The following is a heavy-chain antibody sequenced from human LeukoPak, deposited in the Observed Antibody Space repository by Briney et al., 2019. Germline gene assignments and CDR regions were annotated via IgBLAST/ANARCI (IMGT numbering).Heavy chain of an antibody. CDR2: IKQDGSEK. Sequence: GGSLRLSCAASGFTFSSYWMSWVRQAPGKGLEWVANIKQDGSEKYYVDSVKGRFTISRDNAKNSLYLQMNSLRAEDTAVYYCARDGPLSSYVRYFDYWGQGTLVTVSS. V-gene: IGHV3-7*04. D-gene: IGHD5-18*01. CDR3: ARDGPLSSYVRYFDY. CDR1: GFTFSSYW. J-gene: IGHJ4*02.